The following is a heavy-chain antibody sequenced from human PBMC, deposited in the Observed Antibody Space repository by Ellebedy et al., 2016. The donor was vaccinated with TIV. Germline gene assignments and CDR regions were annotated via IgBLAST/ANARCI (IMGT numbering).Heavy chain of an antibody. CDR3: ARSRNGYGPPLDY. V-gene: IGHV6-1*01. D-gene: IGHD1-1*01. Sequence: SQTLSLTCAISGDSVSSNSVAWNWIRQSPSRGLEWLGRTYYRSKWYNDYAASVKSRITINPDTSKNQFSLQLTSVTPEDTAFYYCARSRNGYGPPLDYWGQGTLVTVSS. CDR2: TYYRSKWYN. CDR1: GDSVSSNSVA. J-gene: IGHJ4*02.